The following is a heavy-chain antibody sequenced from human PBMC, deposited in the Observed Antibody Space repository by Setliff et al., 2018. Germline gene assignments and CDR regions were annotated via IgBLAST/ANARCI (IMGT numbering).Heavy chain of an antibody. D-gene: IGHD1-26*01. V-gene: IGHV4-4*07. J-gene: IGHJ3*02. Sequence: SETLSLTCTVSGGSISSYYWSWIRQPAGKGLEWIGHIYIGGSANYNPSLKSRVTMSIDTSKNQFSLKLSSATAADTAVYYCARKGISALSGAFDMWGQGTMVTVSS. CDR1: GGSISSYY. CDR3: ARKGISALSGAFDM. CDR2: IYIGGSA.